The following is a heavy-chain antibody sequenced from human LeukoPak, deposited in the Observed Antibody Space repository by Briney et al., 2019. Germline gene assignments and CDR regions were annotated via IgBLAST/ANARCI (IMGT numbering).Heavy chain of an antibody. V-gene: IGHV4-39*07. CDR2: IYYSGST. CDR3: ASPFPNRQWPVLGWLDP. Sequence: PSETLSLTCTVSGGSISSSSYYWGWIRQPPGKGLEWIGSIYYSGSTYYNPSLKSRVTISVDTAKNQLSMKLSSVNAADTAVSYCASPFPNRQWPVLGWLDPWGQGTLVTVSS. CDR1: GGSISSSSYY. D-gene: IGHD6-19*01. J-gene: IGHJ5*02.